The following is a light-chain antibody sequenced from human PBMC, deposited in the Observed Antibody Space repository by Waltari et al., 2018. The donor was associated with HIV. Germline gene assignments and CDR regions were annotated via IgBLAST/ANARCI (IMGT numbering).Light chain of an antibody. CDR2: EVS. V-gene: IGLV2-8*01. CDR3: SSYAGSNNFGV. Sequence: QSALTQPPSASGSPGQSVTISCTGTSRDVGGYHSVSWYQQHPGKAPKLMIYEVSKRPSGVPDRFSGSKSGNTASLTVSGLQAEDEADYYCSSYAGSNNFGVFGGGTKLTVL. J-gene: IGLJ2*01. CDR1: SRDVGGYHS.